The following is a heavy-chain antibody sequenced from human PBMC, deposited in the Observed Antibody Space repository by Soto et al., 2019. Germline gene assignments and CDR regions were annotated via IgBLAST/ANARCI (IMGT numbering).Heavy chain of an antibody. D-gene: IGHD1-1*01. CDR3: ARMETNGHIDY. V-gene: IGHV5-51*01. Sequence: GESLKISCNGSGYSFTSAWIGWVRQMPGKGLEWMGIIYPGDSDTRYSPSFQGQVTIPADKSISTAYLQWSSLKASDTAMYYCARMETNGHIDYWGQGTLVTVSS. J-gene: IGHJ4*02. CDR2: IYPGDSDT. CDR1: GYSFTSAW.